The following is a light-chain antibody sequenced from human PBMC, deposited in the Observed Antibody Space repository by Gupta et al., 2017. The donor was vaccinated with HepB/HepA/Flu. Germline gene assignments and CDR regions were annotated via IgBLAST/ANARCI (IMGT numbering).Light chain of an antibody. CDR3: QHVDHAPLS. Sequence: DIQLTQSPSFLSASVGDTVTITCRASPAIRSHLAWHQQNSGRAPKLLISSASAWQSGVPSRFNGSGSGTEFTLTISNLQPEDFATYYCQHVDHAPLSFGGGTKVAI. V-gene: IGKV1-9*01. CDR1: PAIRSH. CDR2: SAS. J-gene: IGKJ4*01.